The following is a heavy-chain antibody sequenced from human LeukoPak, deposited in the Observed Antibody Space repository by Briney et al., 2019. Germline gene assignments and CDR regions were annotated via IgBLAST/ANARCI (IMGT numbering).Heavy chain of an antibody. CDR1: GFTFTAFP. CDR2: ISGSGGST. D-gene: IGHD7-27*01. V-gene: IGHV3-23*01. CDR3: AKGPGQGLDY. Sequence: GGSLSLPCAASGFTFTAFPRSGAPRAPGRGREWVSAISGSGGSTYYADSVKGRFTISRDNSKNALYLQMNSLRAEDTAVYYCAKGPGQGLDYWGQGTLVTVSS. J-gene: IGHJ4*02.